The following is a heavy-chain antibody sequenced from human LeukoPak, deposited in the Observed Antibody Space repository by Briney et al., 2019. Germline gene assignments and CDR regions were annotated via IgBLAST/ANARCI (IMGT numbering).Heavy chain of an antibody. J-gene: IGHJ3*02. V-gene: IGHV4-39*01. CDR1: GGSISCGDYY. CDR3: ARQVVGATFDAFDI. CDR2: IYYSGST. D-gene: IGHD1-26*01. Sequence: SETLSLTCTVSGGSISCGDYYWSWIRQPPGKGLEWIGSIYYSGSTYYNPSLKSRVTISVDTSKNQFSLKLSSVTAADTAVYYCARQVVGATFDAFDIWGQGTMVTVSS.